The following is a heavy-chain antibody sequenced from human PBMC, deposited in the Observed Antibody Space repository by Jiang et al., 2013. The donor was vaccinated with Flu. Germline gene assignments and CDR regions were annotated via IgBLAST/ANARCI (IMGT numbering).Heavy chain of an antibody. V-gene: IGHV1-46*01. D-gene: IGHD1-26*01. CDR1: SYY. Sequence: SYYMHWVRQAPGQGLEWMGIINPSGGSTSYAQKFQGRVTMTRDTSTSTVYMELSSLRSEDTAVYYCARAVWVGATNDGGYFDYWGQGTLVTVSS. J-gene: IGHJ4*02. CDR3: ARAVWVGATNDGGYFDY. CDR2: INPSGGST.